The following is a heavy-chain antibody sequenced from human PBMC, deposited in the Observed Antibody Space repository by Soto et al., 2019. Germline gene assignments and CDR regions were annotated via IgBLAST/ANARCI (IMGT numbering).Heavy chain of an antibody. CDR2: IIPIFGTT. Sequence: QVQLVQSGTEVKKSGSSVKVSCKASGGTFSSYAISWVRQAPGQGLEWMGGIIPIFGTTNYAQRFQGRVSITADESTSTTYMELSSLRSEDTAVYYCAGSYKYGSGTFDAFDIWGQGTLVTVSS. CDR1: GGTFSSYA. V-gene: IGHV1-69*01. J-gene: IGHJ3*02. D-gene: IGHD3-10*01. CDR3: AGSYKYGSGTFDAFDI.